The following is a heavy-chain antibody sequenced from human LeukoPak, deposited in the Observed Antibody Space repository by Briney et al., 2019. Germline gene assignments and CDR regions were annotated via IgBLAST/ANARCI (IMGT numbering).Heavy chain of an antibody. J-gene: IGHJ4*02. CDR3: ARGRRIAAAGLYYFDY. CDR1: GFTFSSYS. D-gene: IGHD6-13*01. CDR2: ISSRSSYI. Sequence: GGSLRLSCAASGFTFSSYSMNWVRQAPGKGLEWVSSISSRSSYIYYADSVKGRFTISRDNAKNSLYLQMNSLRAEDTAVYYCARGRRIAAAGLYYFDYWGQGTLVTVSS. V-gene: IGHV3-21*01.